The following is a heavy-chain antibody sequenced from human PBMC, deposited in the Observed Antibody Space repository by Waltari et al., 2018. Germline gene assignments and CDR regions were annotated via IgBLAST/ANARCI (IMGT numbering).Heavy chain of an antibody. CDR2: ISYDGSNK. Sequence: QVQLVESGGGVVQPGRSLSLSCAASGFTFSSYAMHWVRQAPGKGLAWVAVISYDGSNKYYADSVKGRFTISRDNSKNTLYLQMNSLRAEDTAVYYCARDIMIVVVTAPRTSYYYYGMDVGGQGTTVTVSS. CDR1: GFTFSSYA. J-gene: IGHJ6*02. CDR3: ARDIMIVVVTAPRTSYYYYGMDV. V-gene: IGHV3-30*01. D-gene: IGHD3-22*01.